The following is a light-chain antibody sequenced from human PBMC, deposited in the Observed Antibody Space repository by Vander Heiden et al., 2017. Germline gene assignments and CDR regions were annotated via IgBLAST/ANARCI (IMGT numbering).Light chain of an antibody. CDR1: QSVFFSFNNKIN. CDR2: GAS. V-gene: IGKV4-1*01. Sequence: DIVMTQSPDSLAVSLGERVTINCRSSQSVFFSFNNKINLAWYQQKPGQPPKLLIYGASARESGVPDRFSGSGSGTDFTLTISSLQAEDVAVYFCHQYYSLPKTFGQGTKVEIK. J-gene: IGKJ1*01. CDR3: HQYYSLPKT.